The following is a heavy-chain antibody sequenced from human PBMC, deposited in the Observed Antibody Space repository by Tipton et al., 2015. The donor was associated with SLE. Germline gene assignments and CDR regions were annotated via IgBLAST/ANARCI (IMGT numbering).Heavy chain of an antibody. V-gene: IGHV4-34*09. CDR3: ARARCSSTSCYGPYYCYMDV. J-gene: IGHJ6*03. CDR2: INHSGST. CDR1: GGSFSGYY. Sequence: TLSLTCAVYGGSFSGYYWSWIRQPPGKGLEWIGEINHSGSTNYNPSLKSRVTISVDTSKNQFSLKLSSVTAADTAVYYCARARCSSTSCYGPYYCYMDVWGKGTTVTVSS. D-gene: IGHD2-2*01.